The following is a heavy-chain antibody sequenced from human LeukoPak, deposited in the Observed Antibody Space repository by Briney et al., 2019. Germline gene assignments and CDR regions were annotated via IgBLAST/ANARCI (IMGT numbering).Heavy chain of an antibody. D-gene: IGHD2-2*01. CDR1: GYTFTGYY. J-gene: IGHJ5*02. CDR2: INPNSGGT. V-gene: IGHV1-2*02. CDR3: AREPYIVVVPAAAFDP. Sequence: GASVKVSCKASGYTFTGYYMHWVRQAPGQGLEWMGWINPNSGGTNYAQKFQGRVTMTRDTSISTAYMELSRLRPDDTAVYYCAREPYIVVVPAAAFDPWGQGTLVTVSS.